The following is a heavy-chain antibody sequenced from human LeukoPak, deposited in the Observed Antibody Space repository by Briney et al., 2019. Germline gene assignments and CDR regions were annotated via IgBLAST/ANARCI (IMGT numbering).Heavy chain of an antibody. CDR1: GFTFSSYS. V-gene: IGHV3-48*01. CDR2: ISSSSSTI. Sequence: GGSLRLSCAASGFTFSSYSMNWVRQAPGKGLEWVSYISSSSSTIYYADSVKGRFTISRDNAKNSLYLQMNSLRAEDTAVYYCARDVDTAMVTPAPYFDYWGQGTLVTVSS. J-gene: IGHJ4*02. D-gene: IGHD5-18*01. CDR3: ARDVDTAMVTPAPYFDY.